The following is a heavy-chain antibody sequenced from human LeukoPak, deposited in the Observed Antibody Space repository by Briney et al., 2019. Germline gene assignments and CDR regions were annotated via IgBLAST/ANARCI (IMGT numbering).Heavy chain of an antibody. CDR3: ARDSGSYSSGWYAPANYYYGMDV. CDR2: INPNSGGT. D-gene: IGHD6-19*01. V-gene: IGHV1-2*04. Sequence: GASVKVSCKASGYTFTGYYMHWVRQAPGQGLEWMGWINPNSGGTNYAQKFQGWVTMTRDTSISTAYMELSGLRSDDTAVYYCARDSGSYSSGWYAPANYYYGMDVWGQGTTVTVSS. J-gene: IGHJ6*02. CDR1: GYTFTGYY.